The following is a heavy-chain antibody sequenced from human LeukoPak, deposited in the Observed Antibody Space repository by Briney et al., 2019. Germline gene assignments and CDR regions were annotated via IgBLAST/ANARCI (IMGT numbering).Heavy chain of an antibody. D-gene: IGHD3-3*01. J-gene: IGHJ5*02. Sequence: SETLSLTCAVYDGSFSGYYWSWIRQPPGKGLEWIGYIYYSGSTYYNPSLKSRVTISVDTSKNQFSLKLSSVTAADTAVHYCARGITIFGVVSSNWFDPWGQGTLVTVSS. CDR3: ARGITIFGVVSSNWFDP. V-gene: IGHV4-34*01. CDR1: DGSFSGYY. CDR2: IYYSGST.